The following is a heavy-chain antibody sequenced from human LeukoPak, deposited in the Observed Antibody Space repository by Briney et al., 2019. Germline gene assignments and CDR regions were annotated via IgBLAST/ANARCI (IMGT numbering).Heavy chain of an antibody. CDR2: ISHDGSNK. CDR1: GFTFSTYG. J-gene: IGHJ4*02. Sequence: GGSLRLSCAASGFTFSTYGMYWVRQAPGKGLEWLAVISHDGSNKYYADSVKGRITISRDNSMNTLYLQMNSLRAEDTAVYYCAKVRWGSDNALDSWGQGTLVTVSS. V-gene: IGHV3-30*18. D-gene: IGHD3-16*01. CDR3: AKVRWGSDNALDS.